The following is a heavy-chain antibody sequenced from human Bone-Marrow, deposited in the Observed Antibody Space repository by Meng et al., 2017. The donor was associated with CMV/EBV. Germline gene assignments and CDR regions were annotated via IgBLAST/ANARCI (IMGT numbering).Heavy chain of an antibody. CDR2: IIPIFGTA. V-gene: IGHV1-69*05. J-gene: IGHJ4*02. CDR1: GGTFSSYA. CDR3: ARSGMVVVPAAH. Sequence: SVKVSCKASGGTFSSYAISWVRQAPGQGLEWMGGIIPIFGTANYAQKFQGRVTITTDESTSTAYMELSRLRSDDTAVYYCARSGMVVVPAAHWGRGTLVTVSS. D-gene: IGHD2-2*01.